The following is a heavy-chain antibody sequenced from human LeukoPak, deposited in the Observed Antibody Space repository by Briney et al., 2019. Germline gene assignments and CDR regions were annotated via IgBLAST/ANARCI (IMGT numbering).Heavy chain of an antibody. D-gene: IGHD3-22*01. CDR2: IIPIFGTA. CDR3: ARGLYYYDSSGYAKYFDY. CDR1: GGTFSSYA. Sequence: ASVKVSCKASGGTFSSYAISWVRQAPGQGLEWMGGIIPIFGTANYAQKFQGRVTITADESTSTAYMELSSLRSEDTAVYYCARGLYYYDSSGYAKYFDYWGRGTLVTVSS. J-gene: IGHJ4*02. V-gene: IGHV1-69*13.